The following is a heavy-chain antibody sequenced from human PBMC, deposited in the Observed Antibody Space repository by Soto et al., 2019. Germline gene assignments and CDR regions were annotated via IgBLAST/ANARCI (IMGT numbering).Heavy chain of an antibody. J-gene: IGHJ4*02. CDR1: GYPISCGYY. CDR2: AFQKATN. CDR3: AKVDSPHYCNGSGYFAY. V-gene: IGHV4-38-2*02. D-gene: IGHD2-8*02. Sequence: PSETRSFTCSVSGYPISCGYYWGWIRQPPGKRPEWIGNAFQKATNSYNPSPKSRAVISVDTSKNELSLTLDTVTAADKAVYYCAKVDSPHYCNGSGYFAYWGQGILVTVSS.